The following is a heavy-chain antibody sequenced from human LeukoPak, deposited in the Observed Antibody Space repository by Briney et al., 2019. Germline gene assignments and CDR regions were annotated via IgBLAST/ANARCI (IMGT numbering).Heavy chain of an antibody. CDR3: ARDHLGNWFDP. V-gene: IGHV4-59*01. Sequence: SETLSLTCTVSGGSISSYYWSWIRQPPGKGLEWIGYIYYSGSTNYNPSLKSRVTISVDTSKNQFSLKLSSVTAADTAVYYCARDHLGNWFDPWGQGTLVTVSS. J-gene: IGHJ5*02. CDR2: IYYSGST. CDR1: GGSISSYY.